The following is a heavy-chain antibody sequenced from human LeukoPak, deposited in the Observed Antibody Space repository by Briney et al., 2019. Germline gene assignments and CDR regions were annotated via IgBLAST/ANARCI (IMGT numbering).Heavy chain of an antibody. CDR1: GYTFTSYD. Sequence: ASVKVSCKASGYTFTSYDINWVRQATGQGLEWMGWMNPNSGNTGYAQKFQGRVTMTGNTSISTAYMELSSLRSDDTAVYYCARMGSSGYWGPYYYYMDVWGKGTTVTVSS. V-gene: IGHV1-8*01. CDR2: MNPNSGNT. CDR3: ARMGSSGYWGPYYYYMDV. J-gene: IGHJ6*03. D-gene: IGHD3-22*01.